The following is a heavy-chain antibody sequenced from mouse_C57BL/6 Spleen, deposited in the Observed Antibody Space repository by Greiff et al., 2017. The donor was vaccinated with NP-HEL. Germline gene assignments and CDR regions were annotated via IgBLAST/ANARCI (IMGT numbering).Heavy chain of an antibody. CDR3: ARHSSGYLYAMDY. V-gene: IGHV5-6*01. Sequence: EVQLVESGGDLVKPGGSLKLSCAASGFTFSSYGMSWVRQTPDKRLEWVATISSGGSYTYYPDSVKGRFTISRDNAKNTLYLQMSSLKSEDTAMYYCARHSSGYLYAMDYWGQGTSVTVSS. D-gene: IGHD3-2*02. J-gene: IGHJ4*01. CDR1: GFTFSSYG. CDR2: ISSGGSYT.